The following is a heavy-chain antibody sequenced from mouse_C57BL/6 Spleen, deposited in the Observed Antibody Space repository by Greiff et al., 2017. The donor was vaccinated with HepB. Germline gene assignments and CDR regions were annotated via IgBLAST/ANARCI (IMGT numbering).Heavy chain of an antibody. J-gene: IGHJ2*01. CDR1: GFNIKDDY. CDR3: TTTVPHY. CDR2: IDPENGDT. V-gene: IGHV14-4*01. Sequence: EVKLMESGAELVRPGASVKLSCTASGFNIKDDYMHWVKQRPEQGLEWIGWIDPENGDTEYASKFQGKATITADTSSNTAYLQLSSLTSEDTAVYYCTTTVPHYWGQGTTLTVSS. D-gene: IGHD1-1*01.